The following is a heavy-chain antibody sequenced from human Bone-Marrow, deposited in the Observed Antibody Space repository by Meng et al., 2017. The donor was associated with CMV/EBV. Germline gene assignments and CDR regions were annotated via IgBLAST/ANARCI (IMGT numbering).Heavy chain of an antibody. V-gene: IGHV3-48*03. CDR3: ARFYPLRFLEWLYDN. J-gene: IGHJ4*02. CDR1: GFTLSSYE. Sequence: GESLKISCAASGFTLSSYEMNWVRQAPGKGLEWVSYISSSGSTIYYADSVKGRFTISRDNAKNSLYLQMNSLRAEDTAVYYCARFYPLRFLEWLYDNWGQGTLVTVSS. D-gene: IGHD3-3*01. CDR2: ISSSGSTI.